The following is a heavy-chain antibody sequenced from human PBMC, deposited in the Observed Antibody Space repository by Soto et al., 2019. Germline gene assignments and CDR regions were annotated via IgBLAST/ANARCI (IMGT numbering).Heavy chain of an antibody. V-gene: IGHV4-30-2*01. D-gene: IGHD2-15*01. Sequence: SETLSLTCAVSVGSISSCGYSWSWIRQPPGKGLEWIGYIYHSGSTYYNPSLKSRVTISVDRSKNQFSLKLSSVTAANTAVYYCARDRSGGLIDYWGQGTLVTVSS. CDR3: ARDRSGGLIDY. CDR1: VGSISSCGYS. CDR2: IYHSGST. J-gene: IGHJ4*01.